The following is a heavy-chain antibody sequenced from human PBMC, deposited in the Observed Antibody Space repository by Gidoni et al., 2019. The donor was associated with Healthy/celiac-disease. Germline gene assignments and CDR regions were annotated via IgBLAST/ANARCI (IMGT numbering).Heavy chain of an antibody. D-gene: IGHD3-22*01. CDR2: INHSGST. CDR1: GGSFSGYY. Sequence: QVQLQQWGAGLFKPSETLSLTCAVYGGSFSGYYWSWIRQPPGKGLEWIEEINHSGSTNYNPSLKSRVTISVDTSKNQFSLKLSSVTAADTAVYYCARVWSSGYYYNFDHWGQGTLVTVSS. V-gene: IGHV4-34*01. CDR3: ARVWSSGYYYNFDH. J-gene: IGHJ4*02.